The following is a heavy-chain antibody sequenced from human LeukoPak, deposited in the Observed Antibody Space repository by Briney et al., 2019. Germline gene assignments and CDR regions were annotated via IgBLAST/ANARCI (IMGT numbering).Heavy chain of an antibody. D-gene: IGHD3-22*01. J-gene: IGHJ3*02. V-gene: IGHV3-21*01. Sequence: GGSLRLSCAASGFTFSSYSMNWVRQAPGKGLEWVSSISSSSSYIYYADSVKGRFTISRDNAKNSLYLQMNSPRAEDTAVYYCARDLYYDSSGYSFPSDAFDIWGQGTMVTVSS. CDR1: GFTFSSYS. CDR3: ARDLYYDSSGYSFPSDAFDI. CDR2: ISSSSSYI.